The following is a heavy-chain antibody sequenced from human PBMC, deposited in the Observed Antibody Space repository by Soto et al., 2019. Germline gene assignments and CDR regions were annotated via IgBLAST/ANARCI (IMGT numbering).Heavy chain of an antibody. V-gene: IGHV3-23*01. J-gene: IGHJ3*01. D-gene: IGHD3-3*02. CDR2: IGGGDDI. Sequence: VQLLESGGGLVQPGGSLRLSCEASGFTFSNYAMAWVRQTPGEGPEWVSTIGGGDDIFYAESVKGRFIISRDDSRSTMYLQMDNLRVEDTAIYFCAKDSISYNVIYDAFDVWGQGTVVTVSS. CDR1: GFTFSNYA. CDR3: AKDSISYNVIYDAFDV.